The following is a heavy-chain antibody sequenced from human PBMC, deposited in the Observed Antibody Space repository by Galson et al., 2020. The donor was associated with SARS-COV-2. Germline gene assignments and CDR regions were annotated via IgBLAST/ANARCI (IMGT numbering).Heavy chain of an antibody. CDR2: ISYDGSNK. CDR3: ARAPLYCSSTSCSSFYYYYGMDV. D-gene: IGHD2-2*01. CDR1: GFTFSSYA. V-gene: IGHV3-30-3*01. J-gene: IGHJ6*02. Sequence: GGSLRLSCAASGFTFSSYAMHWVRQAPGKGLEWVAVISYDGSNKYYADSVKGRFTISRDNSKNTLYLQMNSLRAEDTAVYYCARAPLYCSSTSCSSFYYYYGMDVWGQGTTVTVSS.